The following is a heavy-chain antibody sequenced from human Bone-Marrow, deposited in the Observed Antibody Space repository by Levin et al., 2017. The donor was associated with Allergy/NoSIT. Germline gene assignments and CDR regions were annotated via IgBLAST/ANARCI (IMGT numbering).Heavy chain of an antibody. CDR2: IYPGDSDT. CDR3: ARRRYYEGSGSGYYYGLDV. J-gene: IGHJ6*02. V-gene: IGHV5-51*01. Sequence: NLGESLKISCQGSGYNFSTDWIAWVRQMPGKGLEWMGIIYPGDSDTRYSPSFQGQVTFSADKTISTAYLQWSSLEASDTAIYYCARRRYYEGSGSGYYYGLDVWGQGTTVTVSS. D-gene: IGHD3-22*01. CDR1: GYNFSTDW.